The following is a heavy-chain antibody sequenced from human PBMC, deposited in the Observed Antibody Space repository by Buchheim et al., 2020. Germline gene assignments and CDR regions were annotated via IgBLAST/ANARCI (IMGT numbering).Heavy chain of an antibody. J-gene: IGHJ4*02. CDR2: ITWDGDFT. D-gene: IGHD3-22*01. Sequence: EVQLVESGGVVVQPGGSLTLSCATSGFTFDDYAMHWVRQAPGKGLEWVSLITWDGDFTYYADSVNGRFTISRDNSKNSLYLQMKRRGTEDTALYYCAKDSGSSGYNAFDYWGQGTL. CDR3: AKDSGSSGYNAFDY. CDR1: GFTFDDYA. V-gene: IGHV3-43D*04.